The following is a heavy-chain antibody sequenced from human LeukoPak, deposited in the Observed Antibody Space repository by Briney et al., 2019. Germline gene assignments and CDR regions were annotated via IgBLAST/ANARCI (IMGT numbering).Heavy chain of an antibody. CDR2: IYYSGGT. J-gene: IGHJ3*02. Sequence: SETLSLTCTVSGGSISSYYWSWIRQPPGKGLEWIGYIYYSGGTNYNPSLKSRVTISVDTSKNQFSLKLSSVTAADTAVYYCARDSVHAFDIWGQGTMVTVSS. CDR3: ARDSVHAFDI. V-gene: IGHV4-59*01. CDR1: GGSISSYY.